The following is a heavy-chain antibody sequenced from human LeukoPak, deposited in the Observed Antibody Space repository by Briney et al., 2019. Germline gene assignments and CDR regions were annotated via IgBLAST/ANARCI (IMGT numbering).Heavy chain of an antibody. CDR2: IKQDGSEI. D-gene: IGHD3-10*01. V-gene: IGHV3-7*01. J-gene: IGHJ3*02. CDR3: ARDGVQFGGAQAFDI. CDR1: GFNMSDYW. Sequence: GGSLRLSCIASGFNMSDYWMSWVRQAPGKGLEWVANIKQDGSEIYSGDSLKGRFTISRDNAKNSLYLQMNSLRGEDTAVYYCARDGVQFGGAQAFDIWGQGTMVTVSS.